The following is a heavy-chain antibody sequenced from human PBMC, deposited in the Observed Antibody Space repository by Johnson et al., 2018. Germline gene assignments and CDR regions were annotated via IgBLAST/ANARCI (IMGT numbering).Heavy chain of an antibody. J-gene: IGHJ6*03. D-gene: IGHD3-10*01. CDR2: INSDGSSI. V-gene: IGHV3-74*03. CDR1: GFIFSAHW. Sequence: VQLVQSGGELVRPGGSLRVSCATSGFIFSAHWMHWVRQSPGKGLVWVSRINSDGSSITYADSVRGRFTVSRDNAKNSLYLQINSLRAEETAVYYCARDMVVTMVRGRTYSYSYRDVWGKGTTVTVSS. CDR3: ARDMVVTMVRGRTYSYSYRDV.